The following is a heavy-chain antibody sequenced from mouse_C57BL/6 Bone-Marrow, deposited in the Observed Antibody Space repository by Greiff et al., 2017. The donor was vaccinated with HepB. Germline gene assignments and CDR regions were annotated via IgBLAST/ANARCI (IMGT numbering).Heavy chain of an antibody. V-gene: IGHV1-62-2*01. Sequence: QVQLQQSGAELVKPGASVKLSCKASGYTFTEYTIHWVKQRSGQGLEWIGWFYPGSGSIKYNEKFKDKATLTADKSSSTVYMELSRLTSEDSAVYFGARHGGVYYGSSRYYFDYWGQGTTLTVSS. J-gene: IGHJ2*01. CDR3: ARHGGVYYGSSRYYFDY. D-gene: IGHD1-1*01. CDR2: FYPGSGSI. CDR1: GYTFTEYT.